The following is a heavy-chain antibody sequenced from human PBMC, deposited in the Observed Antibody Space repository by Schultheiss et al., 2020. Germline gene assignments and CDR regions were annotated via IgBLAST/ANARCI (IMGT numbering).Heavy chain of an antibody. J-gene: IGHJ4*02. D-gene: IGHD3-9*01. CDR2: ISGSGGST. Sequence: GGSLRLSCAASGFTFSSYAMSWVRQAPGKGLEWVSAISGSGGSTYYADSVKGRFTISRDNSKTTLYLQMNSLKTEDTAVYYCTRDRPDYDILTGYLDYWGQGTLVTVSS. CDR3: TRDRPDYDILTGYLDY. V-gene: IGHV3-23*01. CDR1: GFTFSSYA.